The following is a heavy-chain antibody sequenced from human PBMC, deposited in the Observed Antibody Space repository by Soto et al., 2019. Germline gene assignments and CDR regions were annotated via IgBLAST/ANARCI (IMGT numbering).Heavy chain of an antibody. V-gene: IGHV3-48*03. CDR2: ISNSGNTI. J-gene: IGHJ6*02. CDR3: ARDGLQASRFDWDYYYGMDV. Sequence: PGGSLRLSCAASKFTFTTYGMNWVRQAPGKGLEWVSYISNSGNTIYYADSVKGRFTISRDNAKNSLYLQMNSLRAEDTAVYYCARDGLQASRFDWDYYYGMDVWGQGTTVTVSS. D-gene: IGHD5-12*01. CDR1: KFTFTTYG.